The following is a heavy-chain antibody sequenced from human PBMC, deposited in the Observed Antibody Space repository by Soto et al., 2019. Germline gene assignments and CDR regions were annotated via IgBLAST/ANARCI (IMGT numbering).Heavy chain of an antibody. J-gene: IGHJ4*02. CDR3: AKDLFDGYNCGRPFDA. Sequence: EVQLLESGGGLVQPGGSLRLSCAASGFTFSSFAMSWVRQAPGKGLEWVSAIGSRGDSTYYADSVKGRFTISRDNSKNTLYLQMNSLRAEDTAVYYCAKDLFDGYNCGRPFDAWCQGTLVTVSS. V-gene: IGHV3-23*01. D-gene: IGHD1-20*01. CDR1: GFTFSSFA. CDR2: IGSRGDST.